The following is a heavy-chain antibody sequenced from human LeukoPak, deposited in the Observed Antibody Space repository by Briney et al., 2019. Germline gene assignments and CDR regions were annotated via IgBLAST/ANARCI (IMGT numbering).Heavy chain of an antibody. CDR3: ARQGLIVMAGEGDFDY. CDR1: GGSIRSSDYY. Sequence: SETLSLTCTVSGGSIRSSDYYWAWIRQPPGRSLEWIGSIYYSGNTHYNLSLKSRVTISVDTSKNQFFLKLSSVTAADTAVYYCARQGLIVMAGEGDFDYWGQGTLVTVSS. J-gene: IGHJ4*02. V-gene: IGHV4-39*01. CDR2: IYYSGNT. D-gene: IGHD5-24*01.